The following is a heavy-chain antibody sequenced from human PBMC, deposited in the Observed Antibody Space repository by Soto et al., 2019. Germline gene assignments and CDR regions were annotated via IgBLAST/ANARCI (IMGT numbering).Heavy chain of an antibody. Sequence: SVKVSCKASGGTFSSYAISWVRQAPGQGLEWMGGIIPIFGTANYAQKFQGRVTITADESTSTAYMELSSLRSEDTAVYYCARDPSSWYGWFDPWGQGTLVTAPQ. CDR3: ARDPSSWYGWFDP. CDR2: IIPIFGTA. J-gene: IGHJ5*02. V-gene: IGHV1-69*13. D-gene: IGHD6-13*01. CDR1: GGTFSSYA.